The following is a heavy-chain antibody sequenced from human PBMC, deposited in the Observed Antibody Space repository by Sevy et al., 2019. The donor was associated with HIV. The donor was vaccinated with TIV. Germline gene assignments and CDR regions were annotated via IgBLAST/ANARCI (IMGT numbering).Heavy chain of an antibody. J-gene: IGHJ3*01. Sequence: ASVKVSCKASGDTFSTYALSWVRQAPGQGLEWMGWIIPIFGTPNYAQKFQGRVTITADESVGTAYMELSSLRSEDTALYYCAREGGVATTGDHDAFDVWGHGTLVTVSS. CDR1: GDTFSTYA. D-gene: IGHD7-27*01. V-gene: IGHV1-69*13. CDR3: AREGGVATTGDHDAFDV. CDR2: IIPIFGTP.